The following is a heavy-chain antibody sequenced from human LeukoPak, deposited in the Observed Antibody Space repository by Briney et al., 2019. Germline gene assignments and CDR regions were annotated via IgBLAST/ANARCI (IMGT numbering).Heavy chain of an antibody. J-gene: IGHJ5*02. CDR3: ARGPHRRTYDRDNWFDP. D-gene: IGHD3-3*01. CDR2: MNPKSGDT. V-gene: IGHV1-8*03. Sequence: ASVKVSCKASGYSFTNYDINWVRQATGQGLEWMGWMNPKSGDTGYSQKFQGRVFITRDTSINTAYMELSSLGSEDTAVYYCARGPHRRTYDRDNWFDPWGQGTLVTVSS. CDR1: GYSFTNYD.